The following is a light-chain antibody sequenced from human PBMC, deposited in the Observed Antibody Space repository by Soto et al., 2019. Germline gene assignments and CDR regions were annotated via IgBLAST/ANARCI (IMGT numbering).Light chain of an antibody. V-gene: IGLV1-44*01. Sequence: QSVLTQPPSASGTPGQRVTISCSGSSSNIGSNTVNWYQQLPGTAPKLLIYSNNQRPSGVPDRFSGSKSGTSASLAISGLQSEDEAAYYCAAWDDSLNVYVFGTGTKVTVL. J-gene: IGLJ1*01. CDR3: AAWDDSLNVYV. CDR2: SNN. CDR1: SSNIGSNT.